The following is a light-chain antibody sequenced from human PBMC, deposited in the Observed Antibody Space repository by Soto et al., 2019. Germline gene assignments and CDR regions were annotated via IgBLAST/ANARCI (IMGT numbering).Light chain of an antibody. CDR2: SNN. Sequence: QSVLTQPPSASGSPGQRVTISCSGSSSNIGSNSVSWYQQVPGTAPKLFIYSNNQRPSGVPDRLSASKSGTSASLAFSGLRSEDEADYYCAAWDDSLSGVVFGGGTQLTVL. J-gene: IGLJ2*01. CDR3: AAWDDSLSGVV. CDR1: SSNIGSNS. V-gene: IGLV1-47*01.